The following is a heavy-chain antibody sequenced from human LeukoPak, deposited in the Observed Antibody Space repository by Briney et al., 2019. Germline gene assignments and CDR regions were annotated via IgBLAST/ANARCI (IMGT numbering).Heavy chain of an antibody. CDR2: IWYDGSNK. CDR1: GFTFSSYG. D-gene: IGHD3-10*01. V-gene: IGHV3-33*01. J-gene: IGHJ5*02. Sequence: GSLRLSCAASGFTFSSYGMHWVRQAPGKGLEWVAVIWYDGSNKYYADSVKGRFTISRDNSKNTLYLQMNSLRAEDTAVYYCARDRVTMVRGVTSWFDPWGQGTLVTVSS. CDR3: ARDRVTMVRGVTSWFDP.